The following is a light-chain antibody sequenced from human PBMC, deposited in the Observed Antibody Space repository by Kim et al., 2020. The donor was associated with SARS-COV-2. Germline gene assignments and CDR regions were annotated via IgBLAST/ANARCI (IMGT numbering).Light chain of an antibody. CDR2: YDS. Sequence: PGKTARITWWETKIGGKIVKWYQQKPGQAPVMVIYYDSGRPSGIPERFSGSNSGNTATLTISRVEAGDEADYYCQVWDSSTDHYVFGTGTKVTVL. CDR3: QVWDSSTDHYV. V-gene: IGLV3-21*01. CDR1: KIGGKI. J-gene: IGLJ1*01.